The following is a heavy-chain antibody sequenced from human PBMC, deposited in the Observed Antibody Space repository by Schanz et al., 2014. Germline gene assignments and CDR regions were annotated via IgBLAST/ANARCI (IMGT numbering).Heavy chain of an antibody. CDR1: GGTFSSFA. J-gene: IGHJ4*02. CDR3: ARAGQDYSDSSGYATYYFGN. D-gene: IGHD3-22*01. V-gene: IGHV1-69*04. CDR2: IIPILDIT. Sequence: QVQLVQSGSEVKKPGSSVKVSCKASGGTFSSFAIFWVRQAPGHGLEWMGTIIPILDITNYAQKFQGRVTITADKSTSTAYMELSNLRSEDTAVYYCARAGQDYSDSSGYATYYFGNWGQGTLVTVSS.